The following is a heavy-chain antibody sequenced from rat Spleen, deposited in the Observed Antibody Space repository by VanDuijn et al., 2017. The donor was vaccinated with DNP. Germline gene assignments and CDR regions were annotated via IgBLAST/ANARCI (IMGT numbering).Heavy chain of an antibody. V-gene: IGHV5-25*01. J-gene: IGHJ4*01. D-gene: IGHD1-4*01. CDR3: ARRLDGYGYNSHYYAMDA. CDR2: VSHSDGIT. CDR1: GFSFRNYY. Sequence: EVHLVESGGGLVQPGRSLKLSCTASGFSFRNYYMAWVRQAPKKGLEWVAIVSHSDGITYYPDSVKGRFTISRDNAKSTLYLQRDSLRSEDTATYYWARRLDGYGYNSHYYAMDAWGQGTSVTVSS.